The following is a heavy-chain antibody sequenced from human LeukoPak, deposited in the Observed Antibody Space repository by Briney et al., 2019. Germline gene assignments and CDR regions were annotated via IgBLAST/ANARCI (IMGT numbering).Heavy chain of an antibody. J-gene: IGHJ4*02. CDR2: IKEDGSKK. V-gene: IGHV3-7*01. CDR3: ARGRVVPAVVLDY. D-gene: IGHD2-2*01. Sequence: PTGGSLRLSCAASGFSFSSYWMNWVRRAPGKGLEWLANIKEDGSKKYYVDSVKGRFTISRDNAKNSLHLQMDSLRAEDTAVYYCARGRVVPAVVLDYWGQGTLVTVSS. CDR1: GFSFSSYW.